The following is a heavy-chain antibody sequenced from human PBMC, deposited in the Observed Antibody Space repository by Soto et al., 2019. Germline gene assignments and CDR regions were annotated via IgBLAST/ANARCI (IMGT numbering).Heavy chain of an antibody. D-gene: IGHD6-19*01. J-gene: IGHJ4*02. CDR1: GGSFSGYY. CDR2: INHSGIT. Sequence: NPSETLSLTCAVYGGSFSGYYWSWIRQPPGKGLEWLGEINHSGITDYNPSLKSRITISIDTSKKQFSLKLNSVTAADTAVYYCAIGPRMWLAGGGYWGQGTQATVSS. V-gene: IGHV4-34*01. CDR3: AIGPRMWLAGGGY.